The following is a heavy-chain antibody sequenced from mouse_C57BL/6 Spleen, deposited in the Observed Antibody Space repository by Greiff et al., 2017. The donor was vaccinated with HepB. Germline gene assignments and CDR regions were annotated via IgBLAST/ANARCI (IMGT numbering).Heavy chain of an antibody. D-gene: IGHD2-4*01. CDR1: GYSITSGYY. Sequence: EVKLMESGPGLVKPSQSLSLTCSVTGYSITSGYYWNWIRQFPGNKLEWMGYISYDGSNNYNPSLNNRISITRDTSKNQFFLKLNSVTTEDTATYYCADYGEGFAYWGQGTLVTVSA. CDR2: ISYDGSN. V-gene: IGHV3-6*01. J-gene: IGHJ3*01. CDR3: ADYGEGFAY.